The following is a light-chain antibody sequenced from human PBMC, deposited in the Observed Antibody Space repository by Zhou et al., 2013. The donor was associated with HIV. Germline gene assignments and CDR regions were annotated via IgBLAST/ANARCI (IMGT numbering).Light chain of an antibody. CDR3: QQYNSWPLT. CDR2: GGS. J-gene: IGKJ5*01. V-gene: IGKV3-15*01. CDR1: QSVGSY. Sequence: DIVLTQSPGTLSVSPGERATLSCRASQSVGSYLAWYQQKPGQAPRLLVYGGSTRAADVADRFIGSGYRSEFTLTIGGLQSEDFAVYFCQQYNSWPLTFGQGTRLEMK.